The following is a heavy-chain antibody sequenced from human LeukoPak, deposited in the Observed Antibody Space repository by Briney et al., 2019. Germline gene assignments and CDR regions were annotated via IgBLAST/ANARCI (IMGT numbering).Heavy chain of an antibody. CDR2: INWNGGST. D-gene: IGHD5-18*01. CDR1: GFTFDDYG. J-gene: IGHJ6*02. Sequence: GGSLKLSCATSGFTFDDYGLTWVRQAPGKGLEWVSGINWNGGSTGYVDSVKGRFTISKDNSKNTLYLQMNSLRAEDTAVYYCASGVDTAMIITNYGMDVWGQGTTVTASS. V-gene: IGHV3-20*04. CDR3: ASGVDTAMIITNYGMDV.